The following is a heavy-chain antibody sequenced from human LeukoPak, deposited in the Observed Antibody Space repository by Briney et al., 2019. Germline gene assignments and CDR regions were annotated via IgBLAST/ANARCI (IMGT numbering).Heavy chain of an antibody. V-gene: IGHV4-59*12. Sequence: SETLSLTCTVSGGSISSYYWSWIRQHPGKGLEWIGYIYYSGSTYYNPSLKSRVTISVDTSKNQFSLKLSSVTAADTAVYYCARKRVVPAANPFDYWGQGTLVTVSS. CDR2: IYYSGST. D-gene: IGHD2-2*01. J-gene: IGHJ4*02. CDR1: GGSISSYY. CDR3: ARKRVVPAANPFDY.